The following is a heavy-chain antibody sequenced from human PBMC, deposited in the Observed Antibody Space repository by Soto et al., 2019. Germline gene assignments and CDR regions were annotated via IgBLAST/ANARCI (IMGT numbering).Heavy chain of an antibody. CDR2: INHSGST. CDR3: ARGFEQQLVLYYYSGMDV. J-gene: IGHJ6*02. D-gene: IGHD6-6*01. V-gene: IGHV4-34*01. CDR1: VGSFSGYY. Sequence: SETLSVTCAVYVGSFSGYYWSWIRQPPGKGLEWIGEINHSGSTNYNPSLKSRVTISVDTSKNQFSLTLNSVTAADRAVYYCARGFEQQLVLYYYSGMDVWGQGTTVTVSS.